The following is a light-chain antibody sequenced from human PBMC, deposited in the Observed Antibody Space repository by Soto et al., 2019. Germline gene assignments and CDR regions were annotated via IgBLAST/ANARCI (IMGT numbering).Light chain of an antibody. V-gene: IGKV3-20*01. Sequence: EIVLTQSPGTLSLSPGERATLSCRASQSVSSSYLAWYQQKPGQAPRLLIYGASSRATGIPDRFSGSGSGTDFTLTISRLEPEDFAVYYCQQRRSWPRAFGQGTKVDIK. CDR1: QSVSSSY. CDR2: GAS. J-gene: IGKJ1*01. CDR3: QQRRSWPRA.